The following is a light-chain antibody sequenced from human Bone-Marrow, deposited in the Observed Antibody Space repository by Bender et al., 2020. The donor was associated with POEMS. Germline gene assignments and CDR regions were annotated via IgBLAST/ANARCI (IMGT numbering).Light chain of an antibody. CDR1: SSDVGFSDY. J-gene: IGLJ2*01. V-gene: IGLV2-8*01. CDR3: SAYTGGYTLI. CDR2: AVT. Sequence: QSPLTQPASVSGSPGQSITISCTGTSSDVGFSDYICWYQQHPGKAPKLILFAVTNRPSGVPDRFSGSKSGNTASLIVSGLQAEDEADYYCSAYTGGYTLIFGGGTTLTVL.